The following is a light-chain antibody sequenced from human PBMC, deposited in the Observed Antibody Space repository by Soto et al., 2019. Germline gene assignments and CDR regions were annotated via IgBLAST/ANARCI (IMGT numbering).Light chain of an antibody. CDR2: DAS. V-gene: IGKV3-11*01. J-gene: IGKJ5*01. CDR1: QSVSSY. Sequence: EIVLTQSTATLSLSPGERATLSCRASQSVSSYLAWYQQKPGQAPRLLIYDASNRATGIPARFSGSGSGTDVTLTISGLEPEDFAVYYGQQRSDWPITFGQGTRLEIK. CDR3: QQRSDWPIT.